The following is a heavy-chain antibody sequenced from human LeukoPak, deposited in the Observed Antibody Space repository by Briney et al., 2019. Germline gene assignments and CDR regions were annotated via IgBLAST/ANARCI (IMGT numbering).Heavy chain of an antibody. CDR3: ASGSGSYRTPYYYMDV. Sequence: QSGGSLRLSCAASGFTVSSNYMSWVRQAPGKGLEWVSVIYSGGSTYYADSMKGRFTISRDNSKNTLYLQMNSLRAEDTAVYYCASGSGSYRTPYYYMDVWGTGTTVTVSS. CDR1: GFTVSSNY. V-gene: IGHV3-53*01. D-gene: IGHD3-10*01. CDR2: IYSGGST. J-gene: IGHJ6*03.